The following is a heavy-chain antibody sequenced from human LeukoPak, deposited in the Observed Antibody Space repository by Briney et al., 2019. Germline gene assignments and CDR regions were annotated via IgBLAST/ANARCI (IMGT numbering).Heavy chain of an antibody. Sequence: PGGSLRLSCAASGFSFGGYALHWVRQAPGKGLEWVANINQDGSEKYYVDSVKGRFTVSRDNAKNSLDLQMNTLRAEDTAVYYCARRKLTYYYGMDVWGQGTTVTVSS. J-gene: IGHJ6*02. CDR2: INQDGSEK. CDR3: ARRKLTYYYGMDV. V-gene: IGHV3-7*01. D-gene: IGHD1-7*01. CDR1: GFSFGGYA.